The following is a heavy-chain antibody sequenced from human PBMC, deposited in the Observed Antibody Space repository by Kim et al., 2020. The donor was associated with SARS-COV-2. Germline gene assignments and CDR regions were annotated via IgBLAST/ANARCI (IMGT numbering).Heavy chain of an antibody. V-gene: IGHV7-4-1*02. D-gene: IGHD3-10*01. J-gene: IGHJ6*02. CDR1: GYTFTSYA. Sequence: ASVKVSCKASGYTFTSYAMNWVRQAPGQGLEWMGWINTNTGNPTYAQGFTGRFVFSLDTSVSTAYLQISSLKAEDTAVYYCARDIVLLWFGELSPGYYYYGMDVWGQGSTVTVSS. CDR2: INTNTGNP. CDR3: ARDIVLLWFGELSPGYYYYGMDV.